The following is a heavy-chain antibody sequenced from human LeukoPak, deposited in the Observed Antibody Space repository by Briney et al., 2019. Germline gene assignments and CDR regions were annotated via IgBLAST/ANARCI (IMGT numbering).Heavy chain of an antibody. CDR1: GFTFDDYA. CDR3: AKDISQRCSGGSCYSDVVFQY. Sequence: PGGSLRLSCAASGFTFDDYAMHWVRQAPGKGLEWVSLISWDGGSTYYADSVKGRFTISRDNSKNSLYLQMNSLRAEDTALYYCAKDISQRCSGGSCYSDVVFQYWGQGTLVTVSS. V-gene: IGHV3-43D*04. CDR2: ISWDGGST. J-gene: IGHJ1*01. D-gene: IGHD2-15*01.